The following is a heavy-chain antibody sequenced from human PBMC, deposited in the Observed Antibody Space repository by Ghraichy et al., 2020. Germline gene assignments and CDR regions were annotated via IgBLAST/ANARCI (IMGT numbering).Heavy chain of an antibody. CDR1: GDSVSSDIGA. D-gene: IGHD7-27*01. CDR2: IYYRSKWFS. J-gene: IGHJ3*02. Sequence: SQTLSLTCAISGDSVSSDIGAWNWIRQSPSRGLEWLGRIYYRSKWFSEYAESVGGRLTVVPDTSQNQFFLQLNSVTPDDTAVYYCARGGVLTRTGVDALDIWGQGTLVTVSS. CDR3: ARGGVLTRTGVDALDI. V-gene: IGHV6-1*01.